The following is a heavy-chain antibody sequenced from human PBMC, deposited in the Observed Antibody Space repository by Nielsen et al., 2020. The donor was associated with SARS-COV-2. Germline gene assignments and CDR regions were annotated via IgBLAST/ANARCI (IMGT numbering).Heavy chain of an antibody. CDR1: GFTFSSYG. D-gene: IGHD6-13*01. V-gene: IGHV3-33*01. CDR2: IWYDGSNK. CDR3: ARDSFIAAELDV. J-gene: IGHJ6*02. Sequence: GGSLRLSCAASGFTFSSYGMHWVRQAPGKGLEWVAVIWYDGSNKYYADSVKGRFTISRDNSKNTLYLQMNSLRAEDTAVYYCARDSFIAAELDVWGQGTTVTVSS.